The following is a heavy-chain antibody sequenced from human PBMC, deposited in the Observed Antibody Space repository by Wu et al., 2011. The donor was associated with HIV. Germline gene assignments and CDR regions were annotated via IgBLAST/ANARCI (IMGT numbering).Heavy chain of an antibody. J-gene: IGHJ4*02. V-gene: IGHV1-69*05. CDR2: IIPLYGTA. CDR1: GGTFITYT. CDR3: ARGDILTGAPEYYFDY. D-gene: IGHD3-9*01. Sequence: QVQLVQSGAEVKKPGSSVKVSCKASGGTFITYTMSWVRQAPGQGLEWMGGIIPLYGTANYAQKFQGRVTISTDESSSTVYMALSSLRYEDTAVYYCARGDILTGAPEYYFDYWGQGTLVTVSS.